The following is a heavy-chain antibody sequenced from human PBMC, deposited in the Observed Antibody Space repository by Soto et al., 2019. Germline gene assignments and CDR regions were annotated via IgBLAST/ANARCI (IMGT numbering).Heavy chain of an antibody. CDR2: IYWDDDK. CDR1: GFSLTTSAEG. CDR3: AHRPYGSGNSLAY. D-gene: IGHD3-10*01. J-gene: IGHJ4*02. Sequence: QITLKASGPTLVKPTQTLTLTCTCSGFSLTTSAEGVGWVRQPPCQPLEWLALIYWDDDKRNSPIRKSRLTMTKDSSKGNVVLTMTNMGPEDTATYYCAHRPYGSGNSLAYWGQGSLVTVSS. V-gene: IGHV2-5*02.